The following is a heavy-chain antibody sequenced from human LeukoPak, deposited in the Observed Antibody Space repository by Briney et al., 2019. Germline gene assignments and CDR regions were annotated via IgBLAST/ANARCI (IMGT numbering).Heavy chain of an antibody. CDR1: GGSFSGYY. CDR2: INHSGST. V-gene: IGHV4-34*01. CDR3: ARWRAAARLYWFDP. J-gene: IGHJ5*02. Sequence: SETLSLTCAVYGGSFSGYYWSWIRQPPGKGLEWIGEINHSGSTNYNPSLKSRVTISVDTSKNQCSLKLSSVTAADTAVYYCARWRAAARLYWFDPWGQGTLVTVSS. D-gene: IGHD6-13*01.